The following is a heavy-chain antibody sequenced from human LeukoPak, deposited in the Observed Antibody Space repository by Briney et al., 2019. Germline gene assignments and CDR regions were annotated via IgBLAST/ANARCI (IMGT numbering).Heavy chain of an antibody. Sequence: GGSLTLSCAASGFTFANHDMSWVRQAPGKGLEWVSGVSASGSSRFYADSVKGRFTVSRENSKNTLYLQMNSLRVEDTAVYYCAELVTLNFWGQGTLVTVSS. D-gene: IGHD2-21*02. CDR1: GFTFANHD. CDR2: VSASGSSR. V-gene: IGHV3-23*01. J-gene: IGHJ4*02. CDR3: AELVTLNF.